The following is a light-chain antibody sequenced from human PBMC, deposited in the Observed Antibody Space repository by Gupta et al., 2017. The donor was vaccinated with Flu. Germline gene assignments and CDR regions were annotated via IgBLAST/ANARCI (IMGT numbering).Light chain of an antibody. CDR2: WAS. V-gene: IGKV4-1*01. Sequence: DIVLTQSPDSLAVSLGERAAINCRSSQSDYYSFDNQNYLAWYQQRPGQAPKLIISWASTREPGVPDRFSGSGSGSHFTLTISRLQAEDVAVYYCQQYYHAPQTFGQGTKLEI. CDR3: QQYYHAPQT. CDR1: QSDYYSFDNQNY. J-gene: IGKJ1*01.